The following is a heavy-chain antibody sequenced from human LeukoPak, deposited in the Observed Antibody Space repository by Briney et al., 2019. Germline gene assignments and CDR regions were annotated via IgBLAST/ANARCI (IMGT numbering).Heavy chain of an antibody. CDR3: ARLVFGASDAFDI. V-gene: IGHV4-38-2*02. D-gene: IGHD3-16*01. CDR2: IYYSGST. Sequence: SETLSLTCSVSGYSISSGYYWGWIRQPPGKGLEWIGSIYYSGSTYYNPSLKSRVTISVDTSKNQFSLKLSSVTAADTAVYYCARLVFGASDAFDIWGQGTMVTVSS. J-gene: IGHJ3*02. CDR1: GYSISSGYY.